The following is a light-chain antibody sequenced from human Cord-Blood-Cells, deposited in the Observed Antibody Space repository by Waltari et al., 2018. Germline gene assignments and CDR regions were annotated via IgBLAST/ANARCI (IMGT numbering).Light chain of an antibody. V-gene: IGKV1-5*03. CDR1: QRISSW. J-gene: IGKJ1*01. Sequence: DIQMTQSPSTLSASVGDRATITCRARQRISSWLAWYQQKPGKAPKLLIYNSSSLESGVPSRFSSSGSRTEFTLTISSLQPDDFATYYCQQYNSYSTFGQGTKVEIK. CDR3: QQYNSYST. CDR2: NSS.